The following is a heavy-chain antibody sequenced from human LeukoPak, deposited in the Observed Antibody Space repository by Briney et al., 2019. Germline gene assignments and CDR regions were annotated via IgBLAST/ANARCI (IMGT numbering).Heavy chain of an antibody. V-gene: IGHV3-7*01. CDR3: ATETRNINH. CDR2: ISQDGNER. CDR1: EFIFSSFW. J-gene: IGHJ4*02. Sequence: GGSLRLSGAGSEFIFSSFWMSWVRQAPERGLEWVAIISQDGNERAYVDSVRGRFSVSRDNAKKSLYLQLNSLRLEDTAMYYCATETRNINHWGQGALVVVSS. D-gene: IGHD2/OR15-2a*01.